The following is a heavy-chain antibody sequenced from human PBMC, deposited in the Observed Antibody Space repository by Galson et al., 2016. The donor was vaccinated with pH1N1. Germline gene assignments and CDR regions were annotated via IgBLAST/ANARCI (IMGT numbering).Heavy chain of an antibody. Sequence: SLRLSCAVSGFPFSSYAMHWVRQAPGKGLEWVAVISYDGSKKYYGDSVKGRFTISRDNSRNRLYLQMTSLRAEDTALYYCARESILVTLVSFDIWGQGTMVTVSS. CDR3: ARESILVTLVSFDI. D-gene: IGHD2-21*02. V-gene: IGHV3-30*03. CDR1: GFPFSSYA. J-gene: IGHJ3*02. CDR2: ISYDGSKK.